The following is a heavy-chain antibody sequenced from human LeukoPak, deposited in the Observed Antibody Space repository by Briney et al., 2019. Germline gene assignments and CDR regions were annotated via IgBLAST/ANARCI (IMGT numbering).Heavy chain of an antibody. Sequence: ASVKVSCKSSGYTFTDYDINWVRQAAGQGLEWMGWINANNGNTNYAQNLQGRVTMTRDTSTSTAYMELRSLRSDDTAVYYCARGPIAAAGDYWGQGTLVTVSS. CDR1: GYTFTDYD. J-gene: IGHJ4*02. D-gene: IGHD6-13*01. V-gene: IGHV1-18*01. CDR2: INANNGNT. CDR3: ARGPIAAAGDY.